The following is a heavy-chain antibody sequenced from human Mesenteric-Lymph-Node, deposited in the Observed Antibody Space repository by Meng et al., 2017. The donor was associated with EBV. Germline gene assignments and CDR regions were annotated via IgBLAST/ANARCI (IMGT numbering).Heavy chain of an antibody. J-gene: IGHJ4*02. CDR2: INHSGST. D-gene: IGHD3-16*01. CDR1: GGSFSGYY. V-gene: IGHV4-34*01. Sequence: QVQRQQWGAGLLKPSETLSLTCAVYGGSFSGYYWSWIRQPPGKGLEWIGEINHSGSTNYNPSLKSRVTISVDTSKNQFSLKLSSVTAADTAVYYCASSKEAYDYVWGSYFYWGQGTLVTVSS. CDR3: ASSKEAYDYVWGSYFY.